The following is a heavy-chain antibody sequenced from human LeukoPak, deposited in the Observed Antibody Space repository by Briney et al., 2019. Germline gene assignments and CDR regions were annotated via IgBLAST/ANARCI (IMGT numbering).Heavy chain of an antibody. CDR1: CICISNYE. CDR2: NSSSGSSI. V-gene: IGHV3-48*03. J-gene: IGHJ5*02. Sequence: PGGVLRPSCAASCICISNYEKKLVRQAAGKGLGLGLYNSSSGSSIYNADSVKGRFTISRDNAKNSLYLQMNSLRAEDTAVYYCARGYYYGSGTLGPFDPWGQGTLVTVSS. D-gene: IGHD3-10*01. CDR3: ARGYYYGSGTLGPFDP.